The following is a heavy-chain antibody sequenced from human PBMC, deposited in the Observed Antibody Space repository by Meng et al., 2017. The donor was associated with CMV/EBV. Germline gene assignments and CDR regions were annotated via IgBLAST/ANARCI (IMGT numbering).Heavy chain of an antibody. CDR1: GGSIYSSTFY. J-gene: IGHJ4*02. Sequence: GSLSLTCTVSGGSIYSSTFYWGWLRQPPGKGLEWIGSIYFGGNTYYNPSLKSRVTISIDTSKNQFSLRLSSVTAADTAVYYCARDIGGRRIAARPDYWGQGTLVTVSS. D-gene: IGHD6-6*01. CDR2: IYFGGNT. CDR3: ARDIGGRRIAARPDY. V-gene: IGHV4-39*07.